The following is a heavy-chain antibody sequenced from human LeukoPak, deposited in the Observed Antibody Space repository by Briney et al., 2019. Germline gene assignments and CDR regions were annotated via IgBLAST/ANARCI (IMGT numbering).Heavy chain of an antibody. Sequence: GGSLRLSCAASGFNFISYWMSWVRQAPGKGLEWVANIKEDGSEKYYVDSVKGRFTISRDNAKNSLYLQMNSLRAEDTAVYYCAATYCGGDCQLDYWGQGTLVTVSS. V-gene: IGHV3-7*01. J-gene: IGHJ4*02. CDR3: AATYCGGDCQLDY. CDR2: IKEDGSEK. CDR1: GFNFISYW. D-gene: IGHD2-21*02.